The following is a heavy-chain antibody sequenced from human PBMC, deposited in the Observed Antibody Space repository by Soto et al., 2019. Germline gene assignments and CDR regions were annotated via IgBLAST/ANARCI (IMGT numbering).Heavy chain of an antibody. J-gene: IGHJ4*02. D-gene: IGHD6-13*01. CDR1: GYTFTNYG. Sequence: QVQLVQSGAEVKKPGASVKVSCKASGYTFTNYGISWVRQAPGQGLEWMGWTSTSNGNTNFAQKFQGRVTMTTDTSTNTDYRELRRLRSDDTAVYYGARDRGSSWYGLWDYWGQGTLVTVSS. CDR2: TSTSNGNT. V-gene: IGHV1-18*01. CDR3: ARDRGSSWYGLWDY.